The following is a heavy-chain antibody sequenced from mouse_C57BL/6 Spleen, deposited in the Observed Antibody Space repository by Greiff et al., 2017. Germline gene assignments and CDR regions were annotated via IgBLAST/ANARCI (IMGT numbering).Heavy chain of an antibody. CDR3: ASYYSNYVGY. J-gene: IGHJ2*01. Sequence: QVQLQQPGAELVRPGTSVKLSCKASGYTFTSYWMHWVKQRPGQGLEWIGVIDPSDSYTNYNQKFKGKATLTVDTSSSTAYMQLSSLTSEDSAVYYSASYYSNYVGYWGQGTTLTVSS. D-gene: IGHD2-5*01. CDR1: GYTFTSYW. V-gene: IGHV1-59*01. CDR2: IDPSDSYT.